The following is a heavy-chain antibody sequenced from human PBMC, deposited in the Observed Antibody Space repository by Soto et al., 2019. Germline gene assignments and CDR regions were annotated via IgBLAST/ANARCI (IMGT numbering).Heavy chain of an antibody. CDR2: ISGSGGHS. CDR3: AKDCRRLAVAGSAFDS. Sequence: LRLSCAASGFTFNDYAMAWVRQAPGKGLEWVSSISGSGGHSSYADSVRGRFTISRDNVNSILSLDMSDLSAEDTAVYYCAKDCRRLAVAGSAFDSWGQGTLVTVSS. CDR1: GFTFNDYA. J-gene: IGHJ4*02. V-gene: IGHV3-23*01. D-gene: IGHD6-19*01.